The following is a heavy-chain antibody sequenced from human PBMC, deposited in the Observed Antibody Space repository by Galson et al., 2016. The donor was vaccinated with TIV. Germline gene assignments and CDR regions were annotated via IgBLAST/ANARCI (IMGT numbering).Heavy chain of an antibody. D-gene: IGHD2-2*01. CDR2: ITSTVDNR. J-gene: IGHJ5*02. CDR3: ARVHWDVVVVPGATPNNWFDP. Sequence: SLRLSCAASGFTFRSYSMNWVRQAPGKGLEWVSAITSTVDNRYYADSLKGRFTISRDNAKNSLVLQMNSLRAEDTAIYYCARVHWDVVVVPGATPNNWFDPWGQGTLVIVSS. CDR1: GFTFRSYS. V-gene: IGHV3-21*01.